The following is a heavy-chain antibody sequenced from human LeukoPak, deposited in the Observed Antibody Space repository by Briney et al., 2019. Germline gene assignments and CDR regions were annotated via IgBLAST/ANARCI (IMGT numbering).Heavy chain of an antibody. V-gene: IGHV3-33*01. J-gene: IGHJ4*02. D-gene: IGHD3-22*01. Sequence: GRSLRLSCAASGFTFSSYGMPWVRQAPGKGLEWVAVIWYDGSNKYYADSVKGRFTISRDNSKNTLYLQMNSLRAEDTAVYYCARGPRRGDSSGYYYGVYWGQGTLVTVSS. CDR1: GFTFSSYG. CDR2: IWYDGSNK. CDR3: ARGPRRGDSSGYYYGVY.